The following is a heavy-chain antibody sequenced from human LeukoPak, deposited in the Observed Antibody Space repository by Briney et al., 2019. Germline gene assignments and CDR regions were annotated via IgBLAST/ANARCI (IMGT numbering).Heavy chain of an antibody. D-gene: IGHD2-2*02. CDR2: IYLGDSDT. CDR3: ARQSSYCSSTSCYTHLEY. Sequence: GESLKISCKGPGYSFTSYWTGWVRQLPGKGLGWLGIIYLGDSDTRYSRSFQGQVTIPADKSISTAYLHWDSLKASHTAMYYCARQSSYCSSTSCYTHLEYWGQGGLVTVS. CDR1: GYSFTSYW. V-gene: IGHV5-51*01. J-gene: IGHJ4*02.